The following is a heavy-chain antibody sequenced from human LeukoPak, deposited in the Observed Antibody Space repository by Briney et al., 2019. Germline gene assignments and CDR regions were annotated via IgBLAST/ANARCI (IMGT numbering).Heavy chain of an antibody. CDR1: GGSISSGDYY. CDR2: IYYSGST. D-gene: IGHD4-11*01. Sequence: PSETLSLTCTVSGGSISSGDYYWSWIRQPPGKGLEWIGYIYYSGSTYYNPSLKSRVTISVDTSKNRFSLKLSSVTAADTAVYYCARAVPKWVPYYFDYWGQGTLVTVSS. CDR3: ARAVPKWVPYYFDY. V-gene: IGHV4-30-4*01. J-gene: IGHJ4*02.